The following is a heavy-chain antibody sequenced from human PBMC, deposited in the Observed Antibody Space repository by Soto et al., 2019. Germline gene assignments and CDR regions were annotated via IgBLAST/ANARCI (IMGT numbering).Heavy chain of an antibody. D-gene: IGHD3-10*01. V-gene: IGHV3-30*18. Sequence: GGSLRLSCAASGFTFSNYGMHWVRQAPGKGLEWVAVISYDGSNKYYADSVKGRFTISRDKSKNTLYLQMNSLRAEDTAVYYFAKDLRYYGSGSQYYYYGMDVWGQGTTVTVSS. CDR1: GFTFSNYG. CDR3: AKDLRYYGSGSQYYYYGMDV. J-gene: IGHJ6*02. CDR2: ISYDGSNK.